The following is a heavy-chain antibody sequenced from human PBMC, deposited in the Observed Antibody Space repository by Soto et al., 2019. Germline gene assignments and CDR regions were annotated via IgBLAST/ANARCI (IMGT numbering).Heavy chain of an antibody. D-gene: IGHD3-3*01. CDR2: IGAAGDT. CDR3: ARLSGIFGTRKPVGGGYSYYYVMDV. Sequence: EVQLVESGGGLVQPGGSLRLSCAASGFTFNNYDMHWVRQATGKGLEWVSAIGAAGDTYYPGSVKGRFTISRENAKNSFYLQMNSLRAEDTAVYHCARLSGIFGTRKPVGGGYSYYYVMDVWGQGTTVTVSS. V-gene: IGHV3-13*01. CDR1: GFTFNNYD. J-gene: IGHJ6*02.